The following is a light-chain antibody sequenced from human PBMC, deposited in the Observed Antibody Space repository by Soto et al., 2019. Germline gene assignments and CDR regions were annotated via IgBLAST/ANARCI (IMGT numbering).Light chain of an antibody. Sequence: DIQMTQSPSTLSGSVGDRVTITCRASQTISSWLAWYQQKPGKAPKLLIYKASTLKSGVPSRVSGSGSGTEFTLTISSLQPDDFATYYCQHYYSYSESFGQGTKVELK. CDR3: QHYYSYSES. V-gene: IGKV1-5*03. CDR2: KAS. J-gene: IGKJ1*01. CDR1: QTISSW.